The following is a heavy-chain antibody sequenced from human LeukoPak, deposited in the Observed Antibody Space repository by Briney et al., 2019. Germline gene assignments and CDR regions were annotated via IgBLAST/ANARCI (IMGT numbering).Heavy chain of an antibody. CDR1: GGSISSGSYY. V-gene: IGHV4-61*02. J-gene: IGHJ4*02. CDR2: IYYSGST. Sequence: SQTLSLTCTVSGGSISSGSYYWSWIRQPAGKGLEWIGSIYYSGSTYHNPSLKSRVTISVDMSKNQFSLKVRSVTAADTAVYYCANGATIFGVVIRVDSWGQGTLVTVSS. D-gene: IGHD3-3*01. CDR3: ANGATIFGVVIRVDS.